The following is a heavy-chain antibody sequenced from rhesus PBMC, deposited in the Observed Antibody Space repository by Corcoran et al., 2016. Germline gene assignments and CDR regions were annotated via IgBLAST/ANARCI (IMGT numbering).Heavy chain of an antibody. Sequence: EVQLVQSGAEVKRPGESLKISCKTSGYSFTRYWISWVLQMPGKGLEWRGAIDPSDSDTRYSPSFQGQVTISADKSISTAYLQWSSLKASDTATYYCAKMASYWYFDLWGPGTPITISS. V-gene: IGHV5-20*02. J-gene: IGHJ2*01. CDR1: GYSFTRYW. CDR3: AKMASYWYFDL. CDR2: IDPSDSDT.